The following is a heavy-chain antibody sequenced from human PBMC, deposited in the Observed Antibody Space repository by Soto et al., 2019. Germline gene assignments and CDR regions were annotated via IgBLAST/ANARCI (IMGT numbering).Heavy chain of an antibody. J-gene: IGHJ4*02. D-gene: IGHD4-17*01. CDR2: IYYSGST. V-gene: IGHV4-59*01. Sequence: SQTLSLTCTVSGGSISSDYWSWIRQPPGKGLEWIGYIYYSGSTNYNPSLKSRVTISVDTSKNQFSLKLSSVTAADTAVYYCARVPTGVTTNYFDYWGQGTLVTVSS. CDR3: ARVPTGVTTNYFDY. CDR1: GGSISSDY.